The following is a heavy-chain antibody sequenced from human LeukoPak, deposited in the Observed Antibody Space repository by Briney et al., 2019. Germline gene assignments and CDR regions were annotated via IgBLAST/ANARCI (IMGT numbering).Heavy chain of an antibody. CDR1: GFTFTNYG. Sequence: GGSLRLSCVASGFTFTNYGMHWVRQAPGKGLEWVAAILYDGSKKYYADPVKGRFSIYRDNSNYTLYLQMNSLRAEDTAVYYCANFEGSSQAFHIWGQGTLVTVSS. V-gene: IGHV3-30*18. CDR3: ANFEGSSQAFHI. CDR2: ILYDGSKK. D-gene: IGHD6-13*01. J-gene: IGHJ3*02.